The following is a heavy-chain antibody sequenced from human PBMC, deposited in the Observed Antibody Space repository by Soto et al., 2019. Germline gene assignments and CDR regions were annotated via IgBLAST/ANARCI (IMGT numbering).Heavy chain of an antibody. CDR2: IYYSGST. CDR1: GGSISSGDYY. D-gene: IGHD1-20*01. V-gene: IGHV4-30-4*02. CDR3: VSSHRYNWFDP. Sequence: SDTLSLTCTVSGGSISSGDYYWSWIRQPPGKGLEWIGYIYYSGSTYYNPSLKSRVTISVDTSKNQFSLKLSSVTAADTAVYYCVSSHRYNWFDPWGQGTLVTSPQ. J-gene: IGHJ5*02.